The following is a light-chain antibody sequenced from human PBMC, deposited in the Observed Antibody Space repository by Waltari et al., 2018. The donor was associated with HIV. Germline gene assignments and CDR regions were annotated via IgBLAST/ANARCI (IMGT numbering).Light chain of an antibody. CDR3: ASWDDSLSALL. V-gene: IGLV1-44*01. CDR2: SDN. Sequence: QSVLTQPPSASGTPGQRVTISCSGSSSNIGSNAVNWFQHLSAPAPRRLIHSDNQRPSGVPDRFSGSKSGTSASLAITRLQSEDEAVYYCASWDDSLSALLFGGGTRLTVL. J-gene: IGLJ2*01. CDR1: SSNIGSNA.